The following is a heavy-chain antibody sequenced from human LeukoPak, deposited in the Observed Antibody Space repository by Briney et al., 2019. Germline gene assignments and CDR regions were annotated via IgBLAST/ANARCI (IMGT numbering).Heavy chain of an antibody. Sequence: PGGSLRLSCAASGFSFSSYEMNWVRQAPRKGLEWVSYISSSGTIYYVDSVKGRFTISRDNAKNSLYLQMNSLRAEDTAMYYCARDRYCSGGGCYSIGYFDYWGQGTLVTVSS. D-gene: IGHD2-15*01. CDR2: ISSSGTI. V-gene: IGHV3-48*03. CDR3: ARDRYCSGGGCYSIGYFDY. J-gene: IGHJ4*02. CDR1: GFSFSSYE.